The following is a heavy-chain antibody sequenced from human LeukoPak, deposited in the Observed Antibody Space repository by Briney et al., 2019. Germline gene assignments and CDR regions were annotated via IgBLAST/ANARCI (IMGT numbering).Heavy chain of an antibody. D-gene: IGHD3-22*01. CDR2: ISAYNGNT. J-gene: IGHJ3*02. Sequence: PRASVKVSCTASGYTFTSYGISWVRQAPGQGLEWMGWISAYNGNTNYAQKLRGRVTMTTDTSTSTAYMELRSLRSDDTAVYYCATYSSGLDAFDIWGQGTMVTVSS. V-gene: IGHV1-18*01. CDR3: ATYSSGLDAFDI. CDR1: GYTFTSYG.